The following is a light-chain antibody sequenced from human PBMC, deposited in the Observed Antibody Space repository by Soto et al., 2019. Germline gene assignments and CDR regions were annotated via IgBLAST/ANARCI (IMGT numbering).Light chain of an antibody. CDR3: SSYTSSSTLCA. J-gene: IGLJ1*01. Sequence: QSVLTQPASVSGSPGQSITISCTGTSSDVGRYNYVSWYQQHPGKAPKLMIHDVSNRPSGVSDRFSGSKSGNTASLTISGLQAEDEADYYCSSYTSSSTLCAFGNGTKVTVL. CDR2: DVS. CDR1: SSDVGRYNY. V-gene: IGLV2-14*01.